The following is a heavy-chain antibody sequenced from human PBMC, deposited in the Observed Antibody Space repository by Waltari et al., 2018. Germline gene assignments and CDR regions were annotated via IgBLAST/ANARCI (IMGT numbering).Heavy chain of an antibody. J-gene: IGHJ3*02. Sequence: EVQLVESGGGLVQPGASLILSVDASGFSSDWMDWVRQATGQGLQWVANINEDGGEKYYLGSVKGRFTISRDNAKKLVYLEMNSLRAEDTAIYYCSKRLEIWGRGTMVAVSS. CDR1: GFSSDW. CDR3: SKRLEI. CDR2: INEDGGEK. V-gene: IGHV3-7*01.